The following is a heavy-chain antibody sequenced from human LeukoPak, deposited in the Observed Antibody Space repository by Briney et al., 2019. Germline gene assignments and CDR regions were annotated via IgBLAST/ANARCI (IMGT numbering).Heavy chain of an antibody. Sequence: GGSLRLSCAASGFTFSNYGMHWVRQAPGKGLDWEAVIWYDGSNKYYADSVKGRFTISRDNSKNTLYLQMNSLRAEDTAVYSCAKDTGSYINYFDPWGQGTLVTVSS. CDR2: IWYDGSNK. CDR1: GFTFSNYG. J-gene: IGHJ4*02. CDR3: AKDTGSYINYFDP. D-gene: IGHD1-26*01. V-gene: IGHV3-33*06.